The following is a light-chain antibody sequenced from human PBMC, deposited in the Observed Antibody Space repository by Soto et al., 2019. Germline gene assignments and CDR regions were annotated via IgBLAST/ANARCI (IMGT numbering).Light chain of an antibody. CDR2: DAS. V-gene: IGKV3-11*01. J-gene: IGKJ5*01. CDR3: QQRSNWPIT. Sequence: EIVLTHSPATLSLSPWERATLSCRASQSVSSYFAWYQQKPGQAPRLLIYDASNRATGIPARFSGSGSGTDFTLTISSLEPEDFAVYYCQQRSNWPITFGQGTRLEIK. CDR1: QSVSSY.